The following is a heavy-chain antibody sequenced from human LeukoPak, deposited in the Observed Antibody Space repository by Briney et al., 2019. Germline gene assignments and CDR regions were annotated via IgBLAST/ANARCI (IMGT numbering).Heavy chain of an antibody. CDR1: GFIFSSYW. D-gene: IGHD3-22*01. CDR2: IKQDGSAK. CDR3: ARATVTYYYDSSGYYTHPYYYYYGMDV. V-gene: IGHV3-7*03. Sequence: GGSLRLSCAASGFIFSSYWMSWVRQAPGKGLKWVANIKQDGSAKYYVDSVKGRFTISRDNAKNSLYLQMNSLRAEDTAVYYCARATVTYYYDSSGYYTHPYYYYYGMDVWGQGTTVTVSS. J-gene: IGHJ6*02.